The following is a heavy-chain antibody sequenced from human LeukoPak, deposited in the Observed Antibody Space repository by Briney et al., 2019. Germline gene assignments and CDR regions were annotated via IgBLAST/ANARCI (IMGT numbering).Heavy chain of an antibody. D-gene: IGHD3-10*01. CDR3: ASATMVRGLPYYFDY. V-gene: IGHV4-30-2*01. Sequence: PSQTLSLTCAVSGGSISSGGYSWSWIRQPPGKGLEWIGYIYHSGSTYNNPSLKSRVTISVDRSKNQFSLKLSSVTAADTAVYYCASATMVRGLPYYFDYWGQGTLVTVSS. CDR2: IYHSGST. CDR1: GGSISSGGYS. J-gene: IGHJ4*02.